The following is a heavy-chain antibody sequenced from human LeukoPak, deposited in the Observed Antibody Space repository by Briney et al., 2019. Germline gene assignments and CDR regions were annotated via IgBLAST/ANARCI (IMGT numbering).Heavy chain of an antibody. J-gene: IGHJ5*02. Sequence: GGSLRLSCAVSGFTFSTYAMSWVRQAPGKGLEWVSVISGSGDNTYYADSLKGRFTISRHNFKNTLNLQMNGQRAEDTDLYYCTKRPSTDGYNAWGQGTLVTVSS. V-gene: IGHV3-23*01. CDR2: ISGSGDNT. D-gene: IGHD5-24*01. CDR3: TKRPSTDGYNA. CDR1: GFTFSTYA.